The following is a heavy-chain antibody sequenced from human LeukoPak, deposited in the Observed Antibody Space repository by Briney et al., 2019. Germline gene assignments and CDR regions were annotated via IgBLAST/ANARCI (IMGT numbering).Heavy chain of an antibody. CDR3: ARDLYSVAPSTGSPRGFDL. V-gene: IGHV1-18*01. CDR2: ISAYNGNT. J-gene: IGHJ2*01. D-gene: IGHD5-18*01. CDR1: GYTFTGFG. Sequence: GASVKVSCKASGYTFTGFGISWVRQAPGQGLEWMGWISAYNGNTNYAQNLQGRLTMTTDTSTSTAYMELSSLRSDDTAVYYCARDLYSVAPSTGSPRGFDLWGRGTLVTVSS.